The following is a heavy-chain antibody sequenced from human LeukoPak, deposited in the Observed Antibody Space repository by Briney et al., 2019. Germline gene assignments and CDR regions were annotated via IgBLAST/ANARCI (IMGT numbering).Heavy chain of an antibody. Sequence: SETLSPTCTVAGGSISPHLWSWIRQHPGQGLEWIGYIQYSGNTHYNPSLESRATISVDTSTNQVSLNLISVTAADTAVYYCARHVLRGGTVFDVWGQGTLVTVSS. CDR2: IQYSGNT. J-gene: IGHJ4*02. D-gene: IGHD2-8*01. CDR1: GGSISPHL. V-gene: IGHV4-59*08. CDR3: ARHVLRGGTVFDV.